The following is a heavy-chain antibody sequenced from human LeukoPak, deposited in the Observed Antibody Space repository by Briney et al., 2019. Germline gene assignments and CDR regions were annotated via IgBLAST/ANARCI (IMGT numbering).Heavy chain of an antibody. J-gene: IGHJ4*02. D-gene: IGHD3-22*01. CDR2: IRNKANSHTT. V-gene: IGHV3-72*01. CDR3: AIGPSGYYDLDY. Sequence: PGGSLRLSCAASGFTFIDCWMSWVRQAPGKRLVWVGRIRNKANSHTTEYVASVKGRFTISRDDSKKSLYLQMNSLKTEDTAVYYCAIGPSGYYDLDYWGQGILVVVSS. CDR1: GFTFIDCW.